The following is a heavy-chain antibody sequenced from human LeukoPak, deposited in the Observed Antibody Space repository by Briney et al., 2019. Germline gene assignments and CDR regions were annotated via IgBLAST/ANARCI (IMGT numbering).Heavy chain of an antibody. CDR1: GFTFSSYA. CDR2: ISSNGGST. D-gene: IGHD3-3*01. Sequence: QPGGSLRLSCAASGFTFSSYAMHWVRQAPGKGLEYVSAISSNGGSTYYANSVKGRFTISRDNSKDTLYLQMGSLRAEDMAVYYCARVSRPSYYDFWTFYYYMDVWGKGTTVTVSS. V-gene: IGHV3-64*01. CDR3: ARVSRPSYYDFWTFYYYMDV. J-gene: IGHJ6*03.